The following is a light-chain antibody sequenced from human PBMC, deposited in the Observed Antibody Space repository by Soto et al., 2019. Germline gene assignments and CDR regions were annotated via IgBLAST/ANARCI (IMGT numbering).Light chain of an antibody. CDR3: QQRSDWPWT. Sequence: EIVLTQSPGTLSLSPGERATLSCRASQSVSSTYLAWYQHKPGQAPRLLMYEASNRATGIPARFSGVGSGTDFTLTISSLENEDFAVYYCQQRSDWPWTFGQGTKVDIK. CDR2: EAS. J-gene: IGKJ1*01. V-gene: IGKV3-11*01. CDR1: QSVSSTY.